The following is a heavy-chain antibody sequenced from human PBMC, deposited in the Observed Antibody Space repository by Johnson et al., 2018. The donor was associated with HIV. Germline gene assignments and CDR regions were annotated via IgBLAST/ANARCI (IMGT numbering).Heavy chain of an antibody. Sequence: QVQLVESGGGVVQPGRSLRLSCAASGFTFSTYGMHWVRQAPGKGLEWVSVIYSGGSTYYADSVKGRFTISRDNSKNTLYLQMNSLRAEDTAGYYCARDSPFDAFDIGGQGTMVTVSS. V-gene: IGHV3-NL1*01. CDR3: ARDSPFDAFDI. J-gene: IGHJ3*02. CDR2: IYSGGST. CDR1: GFTFSTYG.